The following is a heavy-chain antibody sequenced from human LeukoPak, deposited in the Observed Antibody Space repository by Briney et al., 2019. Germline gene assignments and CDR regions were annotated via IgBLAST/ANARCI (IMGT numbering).Heavy chain of an antibody. CDR3: ARDDCSSISCYHNWFDP. V-gene: IGHV3-7*01. CDR2: IKQDGSEK. CDR1: GFTFSSYL. J-gene: IGHJ5*02. D-gene: IGHD2-2*01. Sequence: GGSLRLSCAASGFTFSSYLMSWVRQAPGKGLERVANIKQDGSEKYYVDSVKGRFTISRENAKNTLYLQMNSLRAEDTAVYYCARDDCSSISCYHNWFDPWGQGTLVTVSS.